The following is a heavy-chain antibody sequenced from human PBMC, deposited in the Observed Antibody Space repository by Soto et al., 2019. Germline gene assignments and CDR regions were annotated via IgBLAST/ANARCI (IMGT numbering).Heavy chain of an antibody. J-gene: IGHJ4*02. Sequence: GGSLRLSCTASGLTFTSSSFHWVRQAPGKGLEWVAVISENGDRQYSTESVRGRFLISRDSSKNTVYLQMDSLRPEDTGVYFCARRLATTVSALGYWGQGALVTVSS. CDR2: ISENGDRQ. V-gene: IGHV3-30-3*01. CDR3: ARRLATTVSALGY. CDR1: GLTFTSSS. D-gene: IGHD4-17*01.